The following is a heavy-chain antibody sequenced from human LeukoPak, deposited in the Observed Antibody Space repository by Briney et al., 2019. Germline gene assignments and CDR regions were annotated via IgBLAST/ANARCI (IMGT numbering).Heavy chain of an antibody. D-gene: IGHD3-16*01. V-gene: IGHV1-69*04. CDR1: GGTFSSYA. CDR3: ARDRQFRGGWKGNWFDP. CDR2: IIPILGIA. J-gene: IGHJ5*02. Sequence: ASVKVSCKASGGTFSSYAISWVRQAPGQGLEWVGRIIPILGIANYAQKFQGRVTITADKSTSTAYMELSSLRSEDTAVYYCARDRQFRGGWKGNWFDPWGQGTLVTVSS.